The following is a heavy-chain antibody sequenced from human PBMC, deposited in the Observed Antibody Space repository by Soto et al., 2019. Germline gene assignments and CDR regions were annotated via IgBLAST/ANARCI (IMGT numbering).Heavy chain of an antibody. J-gene: IGHJ4*02. D-gene: IGHD6-19*01. CDR3: ARDSIAVAGDNYFDH. CDR2: IKQDGGEK. V-gene: IGHV3-7*01. CDR1: GFTFSNHW. Sequence: PGGSLRLSCAASGFTFSNHWMTWVRQAPGKGLEWVANIKQDGGEKGYVESVKGRFTISRDNAKSSLFLQMNSLRAEDTGVYFCARDSIAVAGDNYFDHWGQGTLVTVSS.